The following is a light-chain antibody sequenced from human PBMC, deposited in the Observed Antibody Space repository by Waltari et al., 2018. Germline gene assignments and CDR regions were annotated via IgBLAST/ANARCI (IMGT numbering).Light chain of an antibody. Sequence: DIQMTQSPSTLSASVGDRVTITCRASQSISSWLAWYQQKPGKAPKLLIYKAASVESGVPSSFSGSGSGTEFTLTISSLQPDDSATYYCQQFSSNPLTFGGGTKVEIK. CDR1: QSISSW. CDR3: QQFSSNPLT. CDR2: KAA. V-gene: IGKV1-5*03. J-gene: IGKJ4*01.